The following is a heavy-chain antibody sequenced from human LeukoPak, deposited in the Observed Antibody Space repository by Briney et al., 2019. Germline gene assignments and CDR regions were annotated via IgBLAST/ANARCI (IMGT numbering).Heavy chain of an antibody. CDR3: TRGPSHHSGTFDI. J-gene: IGHJ3*02. CDR1: GHSITSPYY. D-gene: IGHD2-15*01. V-gene: IGHV4-38-2*02. CDR2: IYHSGST. Sequence: SETLSLTCTVSGHSITSPYYWGWIRQSPGKGLEWIGSIYHSGSTHYNPSLKSRVTISVDKAKNQVSLKLSSVTAADAAVYYCTRGPSHHSGTFDIWGQGTMVTVSS.